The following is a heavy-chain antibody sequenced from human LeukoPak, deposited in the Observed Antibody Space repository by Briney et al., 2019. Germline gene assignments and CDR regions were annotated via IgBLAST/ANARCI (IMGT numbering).Heavy chain of an antibody. V-gene: IGHV3-21*01. CDR1: GFTFSSYS. CDR3: AREGALGYYFDC. J-gene: IGHJ4*02. D-gene: IGHD6-25*01. CDR2: ISSSSSYI. Sequence: PGGSLRLSCAASGFTFSSYSMNWVRQAPGKGLEWVSSISSSSSYIYYADSVKGRFTISRDNAKNSLYLQMNSLRAEDTAVYYCAREGALGYYFDCWGQGTLVTVSS.